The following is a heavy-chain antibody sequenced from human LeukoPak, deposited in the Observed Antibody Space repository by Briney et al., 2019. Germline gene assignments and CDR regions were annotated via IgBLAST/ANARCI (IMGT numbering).Heavy chain of an antibody. CDR2: IYPGDSDT. CDR3: ARPQGYCSGGSCYFIFDY. V-gene: IGHV5-51*01. D-gene: IGHD2-15*01. CDR1: GYSFTSYW. Sequence: GESLKISCKGSGYSFTSYWIGWVRQLPGKGLEWMGIIYPGDSDTRYSPSFQGQVTISADKSISTAYLQWSSVKASDTAMYYCARPQGYCSGGSCYFIFDYWGQGTLVTVSS. J-gene: IGHJ4*02.